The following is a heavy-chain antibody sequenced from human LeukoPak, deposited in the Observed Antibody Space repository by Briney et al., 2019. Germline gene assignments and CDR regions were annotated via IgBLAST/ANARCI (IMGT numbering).Heavy chain of an antibody. CDR3: AKAHPDTWGC. CDR2: IIPIFGTA. CDR1: GGTFSSYA. Sequence: SVKVSCKASGGTFSSYAISWVRQAPGQGLEWMGGIIPIFGTANYAQKFQGRVTITTDESTSTAYMELSNLRAEDTAVYYCAKAHPDTWGCWGQGTLVTVSS. D-gene: IGHD7-27*01. J-gene: IGHJ4*02. V-gene: IGHV1-69*05.